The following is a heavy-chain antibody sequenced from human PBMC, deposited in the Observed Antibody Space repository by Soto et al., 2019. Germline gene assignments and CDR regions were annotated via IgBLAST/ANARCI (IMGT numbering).Heavy chain of an antibody. D-gene: IGHD2-2*02. CDR2: ISSSSSYI. Sequence: EVQLVESGGGLVKPGGSLRLSCAASGFTFSSYSMNWVRQAPGKGLEWVSSISSSSSYIYYADSVKGRFTISRDNAKNSLYLQMNSLRAEETAVYYCARAGTYIVVVPAAIPFPFDYWGQGTLVTVSS. V-gene: IGHV3-21*01. J-gene: IGHJ4*02. CDR3: ARAGTYIVVVPAAIPFPFDY. CDR1: GFTFSSYS.